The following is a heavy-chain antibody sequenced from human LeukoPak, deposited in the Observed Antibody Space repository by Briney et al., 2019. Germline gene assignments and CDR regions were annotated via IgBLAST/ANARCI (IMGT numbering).Heavy chain of an antibody. Sequence: ASVKVSCKASGYTFTGYYMHWVRQAPGQGLEWMGWINPNSGGTNYAQKFQGWVTMTRDTSICTAYMELSRLRSDDTAVYYCARGYSSGWYVHGPFDPWGQGTLVTVSS. CDR1: GYTFTGYY. CDR3: ARGYSSGWYVHGPFDP. D-gene: IGHD6-19*01. V-gene: IGHV1-2*04. CDR2: INPNSGGT. J-gene: IGHJ5*02.